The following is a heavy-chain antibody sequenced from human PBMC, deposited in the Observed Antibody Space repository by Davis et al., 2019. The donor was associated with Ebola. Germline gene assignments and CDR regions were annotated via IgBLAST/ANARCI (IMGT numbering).Heavy chain of an antibody. V-gene: IGHV4-31*03. D-gene: IGHD2-15*01. CDR3: ARSPVPVGYCSGGSCYRYYYYYGMDV. CDR1: GGSISSGGYY. CDR2: IYYSGST. J-gene: IGHJ6*02. Sequence: MPSETLSLTCTVSGGSISSGGYYWSWIRQHPGKGLEWIGYIYYSGSTYYNPSLKSRVTISVDTSKNQFSLKLSSVTAADTAVYYCARSPVPVGYCSGGSCYRYYYYYGMDVWGQGTTVTVSS.